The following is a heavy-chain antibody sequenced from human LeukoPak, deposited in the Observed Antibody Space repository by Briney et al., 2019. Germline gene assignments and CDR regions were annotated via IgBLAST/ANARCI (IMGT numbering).Heavy chain of an antibody. D-gene: IGHD3-10*01. CDR2: IYTSGST. CDR1: GGSISSGSYY. CDR3: AKRYSPGFGGDWFDP. V-gene: IGHV4-61*02. J-gene: IGHJ5*02. Sequence: SETLSLTCTVSGGSISSGSYYWSWIRQPAGKGLEWIGRIYTSGSTNYNPSLKSRVTISVDTSKNQFSLKLSSVTAADTAVYYCAKRYSPGFGGDWFDPWGQGILVTVSS.